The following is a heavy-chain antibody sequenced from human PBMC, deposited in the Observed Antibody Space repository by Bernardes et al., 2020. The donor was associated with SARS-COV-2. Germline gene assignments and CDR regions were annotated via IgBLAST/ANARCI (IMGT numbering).Heavy chain of an antibody. CDR2: LYRSGTT. D-gene: IGHD2-15*01. Sequence: SETLSLTRSVYGGSIRGYYWPWIRLSPGPRLAWIGDLYRSGTTEYGPSFRSRVAISLDTSKNQFSLRLSSVTAADTAVYYCAREVVGVDAFDIWGQGTVVTVS. CDR1: GGSIRGYY. J-gene: IGHJ3*02. V-gene: IGHV4-34*01. CDR3: AREVVGVDAFDI.